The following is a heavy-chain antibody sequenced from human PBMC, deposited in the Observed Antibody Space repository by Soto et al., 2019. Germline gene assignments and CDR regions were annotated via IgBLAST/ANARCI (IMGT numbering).Heavy chain of an antibody. J-gene: IGHJ5*02. Sequence: SSETLSLTCTVSGGSISSRSHHWGWIRQPPGKGLEWIGSIYYSGSTYYDPSLKSRVTISVDTSKNQFSLRLRSVSAADTAVYYCERHLGGAGWDNWFDPWGQGSLVTVYS. CDR2: IYYSGST. CDR3: ERHLGGAGWDNWFDP. D-gene: IGHD6-19*01. V-gene: IGHV4-39*01. CDR1: GGSISSRSHH.